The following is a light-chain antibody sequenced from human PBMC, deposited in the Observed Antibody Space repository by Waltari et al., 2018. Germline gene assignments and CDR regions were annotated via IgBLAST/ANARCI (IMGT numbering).Light chain of an antibody. CDR1: QNVGNS. CDR3: QQRSNWHT. CDR2: AAA. Sequence: ENVLTQSPATLSLSPGEAATLSCRPSQNVGNSLAWYQHKPGRAPRLLIYAAANRSSGIPARFSGSGSGTDFTLTISSLEPDDFAVYYCQQRSNWHTFGQGTRLEIK. V-gene: IGKV3-11*01. J-gene: IGKJ2*01.